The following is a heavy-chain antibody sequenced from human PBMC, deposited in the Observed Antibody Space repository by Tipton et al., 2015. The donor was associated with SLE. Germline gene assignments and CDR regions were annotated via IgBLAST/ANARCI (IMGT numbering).Heavy chain of an antibody. CDR2: INHSGST. Sequence: TLSLTCIVSGGSISSGGYYWSWIRQPPGKGLEWIGEINHSGSTNYNPSLKSRVTISVDTSKNQFSLKLSSVTAADTAVYYCARSSGDSLYYFNYWGQGTLVSVSS. D-gene: IGHD2-15*01. V-gene: IGHV4-39*07. CDR1: GGSISSGGYY. J-gene: IGHJ4*02. CDR3: ARSSGDSLYYFNY.